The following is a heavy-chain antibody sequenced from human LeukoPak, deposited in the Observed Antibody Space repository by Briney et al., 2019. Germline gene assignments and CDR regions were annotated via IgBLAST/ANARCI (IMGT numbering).Heavy chain of an antibody. CDR1: GYTLTELS. Sequence: ASVKVSCKVSGYTLTELSMHWVRQAPGKGLEWMGGFDPEDGETIYAQKFQGRVTMTEDTSTDTAYMELSSLRSEDTAVYHCATARIAVAGRLSSAFDIWGQGTMVTVSS. J-gene: IGHJ3*02. V-gene: IGHV1-24*01. CDR2: FDPEDGET. CDR3: ATARIAVAGRLSSAFDI. D-gene: IGHD6-19*01.